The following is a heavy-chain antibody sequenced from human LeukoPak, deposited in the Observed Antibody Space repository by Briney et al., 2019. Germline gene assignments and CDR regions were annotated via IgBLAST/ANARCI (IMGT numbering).Heavy chain of an antibody. CDR3: ARELPMVRGLTFDP. J-gene: IGHJ5*02. D-gene: IGHD3-10*01. CDR2: IYSSGST. CDR1: GGSISSGSYY. Sequence: SETLSLTCTVSGGSISSGSYYWNWIRQPAGKGLEWIGRIYSSGSTNYNPSLKSRVTMSVDTSKNQFSLKQSSVTAADTAVYYCARELPMVRGLTFDPWGQGTLVTVSS. V-gene: IGHV4-61*02.